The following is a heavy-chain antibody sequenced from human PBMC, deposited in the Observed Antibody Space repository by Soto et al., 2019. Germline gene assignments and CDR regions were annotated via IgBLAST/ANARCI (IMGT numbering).Heavy chain of an antibody. V-gene: IGHV1-18*01. CDR1: GYTFTSYG. CDR3: ARVSSYYYDSSGYYAY. CDR2: ISAYNGNT. J-gene: IGHJ4*02. D-gene: IGHD3-22*01. Sequence: GASVKVSCKASGYTFTSYGISWVRQAPGQGLEWMGWISAYNGNTNYAQKLQGRVTMTTDTSTSTAYMELRSLRSDDTAVYYCARVSSYYYDSSGYYAYWGQGTLVTVSS.